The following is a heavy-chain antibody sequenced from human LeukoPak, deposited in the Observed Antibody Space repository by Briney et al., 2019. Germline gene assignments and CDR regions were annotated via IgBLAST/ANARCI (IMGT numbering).Heavy chain of an antibody. V-gene: IGHV1-46*01. D-gene: IGHD3-10*01. J-gene: IGHJ4*02. CDR1: GYTFTSDY. Sequence: ASVTVSCKASGYTFTSDYMHWVRHAPGQGLEWMGIINPSGGSTSYAQKFQGRVTMTRDTSTSTVYMELSSLRSEDTAVYYCARAPMVRGVPVFDYWGQGTLVTVSS. CDR2: INPSGGST. CDR3: ARAPMVRGVPVFDY.